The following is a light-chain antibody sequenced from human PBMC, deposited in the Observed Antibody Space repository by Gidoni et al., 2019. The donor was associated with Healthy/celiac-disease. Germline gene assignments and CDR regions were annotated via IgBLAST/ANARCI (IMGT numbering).Light chain of an antibody. CDR3: QQSYSTPWT. Sequence: DIHIIHPPSSLSASVGDRVTITCRASQSISSYLNWYQQKPGKAPKLLIYAASSLQSGVPSRFSGSGSGTDFTLTISSLQPEDFATYYCQQSYSTPWTFXQXTKVEIK. CDR1: QSISSY. V-gene: IGKV1-39*01. CDR2: AAS. J-gene: IGKJ1*01.